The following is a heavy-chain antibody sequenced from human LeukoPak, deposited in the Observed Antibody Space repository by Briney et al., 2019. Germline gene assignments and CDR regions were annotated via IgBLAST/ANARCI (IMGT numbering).Heavy chain of an antibody. CDR1: GGSISSYY. Sequence: PSETLSLTCTVSGGSISSYYWSWIRQPPGKGLEWIGYIYYSGSTNYNPSLKSRVTISVDTSKNQFSLKLSSVTAADTAVYCCARVVAYSSSWLIDYWGQGTLVTVSS. J-gene: IGHJ4*02. CDR2: IYYSGST. CDR3: ARVVAYSSSWLIDY. D-gene: IGHD6-13*01. V-gene: IGHV4-59*01.